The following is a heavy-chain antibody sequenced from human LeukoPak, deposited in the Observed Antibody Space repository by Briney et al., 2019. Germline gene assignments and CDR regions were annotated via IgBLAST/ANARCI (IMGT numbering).Heavy chain of an antibody. D-gene: IGHD3-10*01. V-gene: IGHV4-61*02. CDR2: IYTSGST. J-gene: IGHJ6*03. Sequence: SETLSLTCTVSGGSISSGSYYWNWIRQPAGKGLEWIGRIYTSGSTNYNPSLKSRVTISVDTSKNQFSLKLSSVTAADTAVYYCARVGSDYYGSGSYYTHYYMDVWGKGTTVTVSS. CDR1: GGSISSGSYY. CDR3: ARVGSDYYGSGSYYTHYYMDV.